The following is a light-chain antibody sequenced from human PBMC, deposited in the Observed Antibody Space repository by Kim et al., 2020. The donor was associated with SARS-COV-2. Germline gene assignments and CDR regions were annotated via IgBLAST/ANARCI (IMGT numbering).Light chain of an antibody. J-gene: IGKJ2*01. V-gene: IGKV3-11*01. CDR1: QTINSH. CDR3: QQRSHWLDA. Sequence: SLSPGETATLSCMTSQTINSHLAWYQHKPGQAPRLLIYDASNRATGIPDRFSGSGSGTDFTLTISSLEPEDSAVYYCQQRSHWLDAFGQGTKLEI. CDR2: DAS.